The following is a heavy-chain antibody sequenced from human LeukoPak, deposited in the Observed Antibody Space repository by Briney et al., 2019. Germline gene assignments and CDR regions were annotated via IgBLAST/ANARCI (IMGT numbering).Heavy chain of an antibody. CDR3: AKVPGIAAAGTPYYFDY. CDR1: GFTFDDYA. Sequence: GGSLRLSCAASGFTFDDYAMHWVRQAPGKGLEWVSGISWNSGSRDYADSVKGRFTISRDNAKNSLYLQMNSLRAEDTALYYCAKVPGIAAAGTPYYFDYWGQGTLVTVSS. V-gene: IGHV3-9*01. CDR2: ISWNSGSR. D-gene: IGHD6-13*01. J-gene: IGHJ4*02.